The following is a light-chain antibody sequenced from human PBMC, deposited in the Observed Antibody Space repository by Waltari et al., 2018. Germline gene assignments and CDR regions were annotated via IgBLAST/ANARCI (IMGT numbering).Light chain of an antibody. V-gene: IGLV2-14*03. CDR1: SSTIGAYNY. Sequence: QSALTQPAPVSGSPGQPITIPCPGTSSTIGAYNYVSWYQQHPGKAPKLLIYDVTYRPSGVSSRFSGSKSGNTASLTISGLQAEDEADYYCNSHTTVSSLVFGTGTKVTVL. CDR3: NSHTTVSSLV. J-gene: IGLJ1*01. CDR2: DVT.